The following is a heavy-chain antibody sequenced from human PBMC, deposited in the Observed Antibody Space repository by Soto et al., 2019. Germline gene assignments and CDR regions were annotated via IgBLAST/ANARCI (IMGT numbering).Heavy chain of an antibody. D-gene: IGHD5-18*01. J-gene: IGHJ6*02. CDR2: ISSSSSYI. Sequence: GGSLRLSCAASGFTFSSYSMNWVRQAPGKGLEWVSSISSSSSYIYYADSVKGRFTISRDNAKNSLYLQMNSLRAEDTAVYYCARDRDSYGNYYYYGMDVWGQGTTVTVSS. CDR3: ARDRDSYGNYYYYGMDV. CDR1: GFTFSSYS. V-gene: IGHV3-21*01.